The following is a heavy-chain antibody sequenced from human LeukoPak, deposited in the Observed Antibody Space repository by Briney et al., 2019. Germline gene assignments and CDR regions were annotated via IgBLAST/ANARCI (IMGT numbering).Heavy chain of an antibody. J-gene: IGHJ4*02. CDR3: ASLVVVSTFDY. Sequence: PSETLSLTCAVSGYSISSGYYWGWIRQPPGKGLEWIGSIYYSGSTYYNPSLKSRVTISVDTSKNQFSLKLSSVTAADTAVYYCASLVVVSTFDYWGQGTLVTVSS. CDR1: GYSISSGYY. D-gene: IGHD3-22*01. CDR2: IYYSGST. V-gene: IGHV4-38-2*01.